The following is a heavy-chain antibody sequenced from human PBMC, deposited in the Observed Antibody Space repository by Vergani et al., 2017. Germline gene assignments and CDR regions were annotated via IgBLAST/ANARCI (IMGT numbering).Heavy chain of an antibody. D-gene: IGHD2-15*01. CDR1: GFTFDDYA. J-gene: IGHJ3*02. CDR2: ISWNSGSI. CDR3: AKDTTVNRVLPQTKDAFDI. V-gene: IGHV3-9*01. Sequence: EVQLVESGGGLVQPGRSLRLSCAASGFTFDDYAMHWVRQAPGKGLEWVSGISWNSGSIGYADSVKGRFTISRDNAKNSLYLQMNSLRAEDTALYYCAKDTTVNRVLPQTKDAFDIWGQGTMVTVSS.